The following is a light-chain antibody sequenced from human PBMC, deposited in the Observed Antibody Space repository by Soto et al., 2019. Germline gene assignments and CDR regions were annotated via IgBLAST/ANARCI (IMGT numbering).Light chain of an antibody. J-gene: IGKJ1*01. Sequence: DIQMTQSPSTLSASVGDRVTITCRASQSISNWLAWYQQKPGEAPNLLIYKASSLQSGVPSRFSGSRSGTEFTLTISSLQPDDFATYYCQHYHSYWTFGQGTKVEI. CDR3: QHYHSYWT. CDR2: KAS. CDR1: QSISNW. V-gene: IGKV1-5*03.